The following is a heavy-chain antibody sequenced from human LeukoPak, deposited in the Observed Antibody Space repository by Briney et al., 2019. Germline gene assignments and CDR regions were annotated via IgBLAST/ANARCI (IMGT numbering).Heavy chain of an antibody. D-gene: IGHD3-10*01. CDR1: GGSISSYY. CDR3: AGGSGSYSDY. V-gene: IGHV4-59*08. CDR2: IYYSGST. J-gene: IGHJ4*02. Sequence: SETLSLTCTGSGGSISSYYWSWIRQPPGKGLEWIGYIYYSGSTNYNPSLKSRVTISVDTSKNQFSLKLSSVTAADTAVYYCAGGSGSYSDYWGQGTLVTVSS.